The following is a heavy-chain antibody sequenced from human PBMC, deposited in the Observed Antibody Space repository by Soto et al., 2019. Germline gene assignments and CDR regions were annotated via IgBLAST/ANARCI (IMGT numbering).Heavy chain of an antibody. CDR3: ARVSITMIVVVITPLPTFDY. J-gene: IGHJ4*02. D-gene: IGHD3-22*01. CDR2: ISGSGGST. Sequence: GGSLRLSCAASGFTFSSYAMSWVRQAPGKGLEWVSAISGSGGSTYYADSVKGRFTISRDNSKNTLYLQMNSLRAEDTAVYYCARVSITMIVVVITPLPTFDYWGQGTLVTVSS. CDR1: GFTFSSYA. V-gene: IGHV3-23*01.